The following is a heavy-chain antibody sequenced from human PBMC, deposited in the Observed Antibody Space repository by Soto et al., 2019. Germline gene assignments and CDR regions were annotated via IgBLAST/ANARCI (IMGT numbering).Heavy chain of an antibody. V-gene: IGHV3-30-3*01. CDR2: ISYDGSNK. Sequence: QVQLVESGGGVVQPGRSLRLSCAASGFTFSSYAMHWVRQAPGKGLEWVAVISYDGSNKYYADSVKGRFTISRDNSKNTLYLQMNSLRAEDTAVYYCARDFAIVGATRGSDWGQGTLVTVSS. J-gene: IGHJ4*02. D-gene: IGHD1-26*01. CDR1: GFTFSSYA. CDR3: ARDFAIVGATRGSD.